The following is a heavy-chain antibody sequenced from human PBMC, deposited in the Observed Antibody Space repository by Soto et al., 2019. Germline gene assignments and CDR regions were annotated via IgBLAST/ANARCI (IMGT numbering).Heavy chain of an antibody. CDR3: AKDSGKNTYCGGDCYVPSRYGFDY. J-gene: IGHJ4*02. Sequence: GGSLRLSCAASGFTFSSYAMSWVRQAPGKGLEWVSAISGSGGSTYYADSVKGRFTISRDNSKNTLYLQMNSLRAEDTAVYYCAKDSGKNTYCGGDCYVPSRYGFDYWGQGTLVTVSS. CDR2: ISGSGGST. CDR1: GFTFSSYA. V-gene: IGHV3-23*01. D-gene: IGHD2-21*01.